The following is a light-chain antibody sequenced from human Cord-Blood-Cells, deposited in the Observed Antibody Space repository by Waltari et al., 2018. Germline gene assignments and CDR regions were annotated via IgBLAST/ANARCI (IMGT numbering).Light chain of an antibody. CDR3: QVWDSSSDHWV. CDR1: NIGSKS. V-gene: IGLV3-21*04. J-gene: IGLJ3*02. Sequence: SYVLTQPPSVSVAPGKTARITCGGNNIGSKSVHWYQQKPGQAPVLVIYYDSDRHSGIPERFSGSNSGNTATLTISRVEAGDEADYDCQVWDSSSDHWVFGGGTKLTVL. CDR2: YDS.